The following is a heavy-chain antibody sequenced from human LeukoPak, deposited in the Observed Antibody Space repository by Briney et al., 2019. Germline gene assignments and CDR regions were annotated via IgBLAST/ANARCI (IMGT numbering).Heavy chain of an antibody. V-gene: IGHV3-21*01. J-gene: IGHJ4*02. CDR3: ARGWYSSSWYYFDY. CDR1: GFTFSSYS. CDR2: ISSSSSYI. Sequence: GGSLRLPCAASGFTFSSYSMNWVRQAPGKGLEWVSSISSSSSYIYYADSVKGRFTISRDNAKNSLYLQMNSLRAEDTAVYYCARGWYSSSWYYFDYWGQGTLVTVSS. D-gene: IGHD6-13*01.